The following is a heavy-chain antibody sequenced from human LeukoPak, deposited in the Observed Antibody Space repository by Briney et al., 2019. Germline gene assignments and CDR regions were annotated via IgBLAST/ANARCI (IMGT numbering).Heavy chain of an antibody. J-gene: IGHJ6*03. D-gene: IGHD5-24*01. Sequence: ASVKVSCKASGYTFTGYYMHWVRQAPGQGLEWMGWINPNSGGTNYAQKLQGRVTMTRDTSISTAYMELSSLRSDDTAVYYCARRVEMATINSYYYYMDVWGKGTTVTISS. CDR2: INPNSGGT. CDR3: ARRVEMATINSYYYYMDV. V-gene: IGHV1-2*02. CDR1: GYTFTGYY.